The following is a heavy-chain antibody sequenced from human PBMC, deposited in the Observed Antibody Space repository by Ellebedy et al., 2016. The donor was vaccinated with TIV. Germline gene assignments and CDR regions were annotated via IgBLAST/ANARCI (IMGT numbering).Heavy chain of an antibody. CDR2: ITQDGRDK. CDR1: GSTFSSYW. J-gene: IGHJ3*02. V-gene: IGHV3-7*01. CDR3: ARRYCTISRCFAASWASLDM. Sequence: PGGSLRLSCADSGSTFSSYWMTWVRQPPGKGLEWVANITQDGRDKYYVDSVRGRFTISRDNAKNSLYLQMNSLTVEETAVYYCARRYCTISRCFAASWASLDMWGQGTMVTVSS. D-gene: IGHD2-2*01.